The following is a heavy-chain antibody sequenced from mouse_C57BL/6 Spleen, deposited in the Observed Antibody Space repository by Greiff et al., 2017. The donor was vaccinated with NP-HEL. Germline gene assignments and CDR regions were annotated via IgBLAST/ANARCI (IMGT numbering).Heavy chain of an antibody. Sequence: EVQLQESGPELVKPGASVKISCKASGYSFTGYYMNWVKQSPEKSLEWIGEINPSTGGTTYNQKFKAKATLTVDKSSSTAYMQLKSLTSEDSAVYYGARGTTPAWFAYWGQRTLVTVSA. V-gene: IGHV1-42*01. D-gene: IGHD1-1*01. J-gene: IGHJ3*01. CDR1: GYSFTGYY. CDR2: INPSTGGT. CDR3: ARGTTPAWFAY.